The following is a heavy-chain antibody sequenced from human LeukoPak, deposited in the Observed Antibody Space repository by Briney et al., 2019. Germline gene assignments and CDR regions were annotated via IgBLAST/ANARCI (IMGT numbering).Heavy chain of an antibody. CDR2: ISAYNGNT. CDR1: GYTFTSYG. Sequence: GASVKVSCKASGYTFTSYGISWVRQAPGQGLEWMGWISAYNGNTNYAQKLQGRVTMTTDTSTSTAYMEPRSLRSDDTAVYYCATFKYGYCSGGSCYSGPHNWGQGTLVTVSS. D-gene: IGHD2-15*01. J-gene: IGHJ4*02. CDR3: ATFKYGYCSGGSCYSGPHN. V-gene: IGHV1-18*01.